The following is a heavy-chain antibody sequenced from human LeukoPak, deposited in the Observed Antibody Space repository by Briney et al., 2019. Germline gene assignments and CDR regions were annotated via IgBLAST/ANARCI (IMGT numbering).Heavy chain of an antibody. Sequence: GGSLRLSCTASGFPFSVYWISWVRQAPGKGLEWVANIKEDGSVQNYVDSVKGRFTISRDNAKNSGYLQMNSLRVDDTAVYYCVGQLLRAVWGKGTTVTVSS. CDR2: IKEDGSVQ. V-gene: IGHV3-7*01. D-gene: IGHD2-2*01. CDR3: VGQLLRAV. J-gene: IGHJ6*04. CDR1: GFPFSVYW.